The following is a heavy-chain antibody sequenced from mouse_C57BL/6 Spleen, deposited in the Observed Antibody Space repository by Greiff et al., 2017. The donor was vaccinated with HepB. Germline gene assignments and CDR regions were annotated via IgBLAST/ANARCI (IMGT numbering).Heavy chain of an antibody. V-gene: IGHV5-17*01. CDR3: ARRVFPWYFDV. Sequence: VQLKQSGGGLVKPGGSLKLSCAASGFTFSDYGMHWVRQAPEKGLEWVAYISSGSSTIYYADTVKGRFTISRDNAKNTLFLQMTSLRSEDTAMYYCARRVFPWYFDVWGTGTTVTVSS. CDR2: ISSGSSTI. CDR1: GFTFSDYG. J-gene: IGHJ1*03.